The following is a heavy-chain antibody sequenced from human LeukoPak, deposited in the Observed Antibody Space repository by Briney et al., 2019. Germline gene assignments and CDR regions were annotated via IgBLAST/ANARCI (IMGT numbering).Heavy chain of an antibody. CDR2: ISANNGNT. CDR3: AREAVADTMGDY. V-gene: IGHV1-18*01. CDR1: GYTFTNYV. D-gene: IGHD6-19*01. Sequence: ASVKVSCKASGYTFTNYVITWVRQAPGQGLEWMGWISANNGNTNYAQNLQGRVTMTTDTSTSTAYMELRSLRSDDTAVYYCAREAVADTMGDYWGQGTLVTVSS. J-gene: IGHJ4*02.